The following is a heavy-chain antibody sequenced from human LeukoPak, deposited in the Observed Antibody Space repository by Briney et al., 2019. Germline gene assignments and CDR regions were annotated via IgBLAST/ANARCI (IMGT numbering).Heavy chain of an antibody. CDR1: GYTFTSYG. Sequence: ASVKVSCKASGYTFTSYGISWVRQAPGQGLEWMGWISAYNGNTNYAQKLQGRVTMTTDTSTSTAYMELRSLRSDDTAVYYCARVIRSSGYYYFFDYWGQGTLVTVSS. D-gene: IGHD3-22*01. CDR3: ARVIRSSGYYYFFDY. CDR2: ISAYNGNT. J-gene: IGHJ4*02. V-gene: IGHV1-18*01.